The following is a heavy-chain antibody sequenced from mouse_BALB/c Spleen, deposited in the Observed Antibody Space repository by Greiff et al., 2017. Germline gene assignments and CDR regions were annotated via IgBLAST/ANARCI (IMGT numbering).Heavy chain of an antibody. CDR1: GYTFTSYT. CDR2: INPSSGYT. D-gene: IGHD2-3*01. CDR3: APYDGYSAWFAY. J-gene: IGHJ3*01. Sequence: VQVVESGAELARPGASVKMSCKASGYTFTSYTMHWVKQRPGQGLEWIGYINPSSGYTNYNQKFKDKATLTADKSSSTAYMQLSSLTSEDSAVYYCAPYDGYSAWFAYWGQGTLVTVSA. V-gene: IGHV1-4*01.